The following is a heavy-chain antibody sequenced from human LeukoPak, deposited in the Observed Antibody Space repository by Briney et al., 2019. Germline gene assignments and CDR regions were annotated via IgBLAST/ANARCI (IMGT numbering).Heavy chain of an antibody. V-gene: IGHV3-53*01. Sequence: GGSLRLSCAASGVTVSSNYMTWVRQAPGKGLEWVSVIYSGGSTYYADSVKGRFTISRDTSKNMVYLQMNSLRAEDTAVYYCARAPCSGNWYYFDYWGQGTLVTVSS. CDR2: IYSGGST. D-gene: IGHD6-13*01. CDR1: GVTVSSNY. CDR3: ARAPCSGNWYYFDY. J-gene: IGHJ4*02.